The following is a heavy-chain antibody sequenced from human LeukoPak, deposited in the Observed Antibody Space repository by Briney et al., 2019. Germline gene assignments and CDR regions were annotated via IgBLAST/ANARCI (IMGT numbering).Heavy chain of an antibody. CDR1: GYTFTGYY. Sequence: ASVKVSCKASGYTFTGYYMHWVRQASGQGLEWMGWINPNSGGTNYAQKFQGRVTMTRDTSISTAYMELSRLRSDDTAVYYCARGGYYDSSGYSNAFDIWGQGTMVTVSS. CDR3: ARGGYYDSSGYSNAFDI. V-gene: IGHV1-2*02. D-gene: IGHD3-22*01. J-gene: IGHJ3*02. CDR2: INPNSGGT.